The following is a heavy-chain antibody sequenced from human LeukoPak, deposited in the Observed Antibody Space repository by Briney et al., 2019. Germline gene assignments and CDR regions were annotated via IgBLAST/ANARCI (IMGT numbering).Heavy chain of an antibody. J-gene: IGHJ3*02. D-gene: IGHD5-12*01. CDR1: GGSISSYY. CDR3: ARGEYSGYDYRGAFDI. Sequence: SETLSLTCTVSGGSISSYYWSWIRQPPGKGLEWIGYIYYTGSTKYNPSLKSRVTISVETSNKKFALKLSSVTAADTTVYYSARGEYSGYDYRGAFDICGQGTIVTVSS. V-gene: IGHV4-59*01. CDR2: IYYTGST.